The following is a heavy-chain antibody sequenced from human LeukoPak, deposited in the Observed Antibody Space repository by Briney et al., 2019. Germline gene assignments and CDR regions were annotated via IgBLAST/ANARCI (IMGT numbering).Heavy chain of an antibody. CDR2: ISYDGSNK. CDR1: GFTFSSYA. Sequence: GGSLRLSCAASGFTFSSYAMHWVRQAPGKGLEWVAVISYDGSNKYYADSVKGRFTISRDNSKNTLYLQMNSLRAEDTAVYYCARDGALRYFDWLPSLDYWGQGTLVTVSS. J-gene: IGHJ4*02. CDR3: ARDGALRYFDWLPSLDY. D-gene: IGHD3-9*01. V-gene: IGHV3-30-3*01.